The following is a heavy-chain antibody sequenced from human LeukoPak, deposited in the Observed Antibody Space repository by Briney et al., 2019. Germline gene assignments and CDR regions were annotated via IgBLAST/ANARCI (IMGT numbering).Heavy chain of an antibody. J-gene: IGHJ4*02. D-gene: IGHD1-14*01. CDR3: ARAMVWDHGDY. Sequence: PGGSLRLSCAASEFPVGSNYMTWVRQAPGKGLEWVSLIYSGGSTYYADSVKGRFTISRDNSKNTLYLQMNSLRAEDTAVYYCARAMVWDHGDYWGQGTLVTVSS. V-gene: IGHV3-66*01. CDR2: IYSGGST. CDR1: EFPVGSNY.